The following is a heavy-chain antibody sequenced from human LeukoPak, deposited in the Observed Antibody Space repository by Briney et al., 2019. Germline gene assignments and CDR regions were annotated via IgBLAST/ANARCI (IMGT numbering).Heavy chain of an antibody. Sequence: SVKVSCKASGYTFTSYYMHWVRQAPGQGLERMGRIIPILGIANYAQKFQGRVTITADKSTSTAYTELSSLRSEDTAVYYCAREPSPGLRYFDWLPPGEYYYYGMDVWGQGTTVTVSS. D-gene: IGHD3-9*01. CDR2: IIPILGIA. V-gene: IGHV1-69*04. CDR1: GYTFTSYY. CDR3: AREPSPGLRYFDWLPPGEYYYYGMDV. J-gene: IGHJ6*02.